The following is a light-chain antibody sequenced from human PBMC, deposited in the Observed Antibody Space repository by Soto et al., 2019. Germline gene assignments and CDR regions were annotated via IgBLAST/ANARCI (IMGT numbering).Light chain of an antibody. CDR3: QQLNSYPL. J-gene: IGKJ3*01. CDR2: AAS. CDR1: QGISSY. V-gene: IGKV1-9*01. Sequence: DIQLTQSPSFLYASVGDRVTITCRASQGISSYLAWYQQKPGKAPKLLIYAASTLQSGVPSRFSGSGSGTEFTLTISSLQPEDFATYYCQQLNSYPLFGPGTKVDIK.